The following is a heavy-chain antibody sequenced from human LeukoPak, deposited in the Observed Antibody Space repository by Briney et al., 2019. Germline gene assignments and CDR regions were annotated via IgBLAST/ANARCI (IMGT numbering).Heavy chain of an antibody. CDR1: GFTFSSYA. CDR2: ISYDGSSK. D-gene: IGHD6-13*01. Sequence: GGSLRLSCAASGFTFSSYAMHWVRQAPGKGLEWVAVISYDGSSKYYADSVKGRFTISRDNAKNSVYLQMNSLRAEDTAVYYCARDRARWYAIDYWGQGTLVTVSS. J-gene: IGHJ4*02. V-gene: IGHV3-30-3*01. CDR3: ARDRARWYAIDY.